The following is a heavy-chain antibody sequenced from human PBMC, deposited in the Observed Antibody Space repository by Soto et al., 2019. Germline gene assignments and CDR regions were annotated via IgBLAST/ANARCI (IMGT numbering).Heavy chain of an antibody. CDR2: INPSGGST. J-gene: IGHJ6*02. CDR3: ARFMVRGVIAYGMDV. CDR1: GYTFTSYY. D-gene: IGHD3-10*01. Sequence: QVQLVQSGAEVKKPGASVKVSCKASGYTFTSYYMHWVRQAPGQGLEWMGIINPSGGSTSYAQKFQGRVTMTSDTSTSTVYMELSSLRSEDTAVYYCARFMVRGVIAYGMDVWGQGTTVTVSS. V-gene: IGHV1-46*01.